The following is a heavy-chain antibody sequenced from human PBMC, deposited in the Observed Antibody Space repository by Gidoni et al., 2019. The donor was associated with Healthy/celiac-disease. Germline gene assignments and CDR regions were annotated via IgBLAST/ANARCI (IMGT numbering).Heavy chain of an antibody. Sequence: QLQLQESGPGLVKPSETLSLTCTVSGGSISSSSYYWGWIRQPPVKGLEWIGSIYYSGSTYYNPSLKSRVTISVDTSKNQFSLKLSSVTAADTAVYYCARESAVAASRGAFDIWGQGTMVTVSS. D-gene: IGHD6-19*01. V-gene: IGHV4-39*07. CDR1: GGSISSSSYY. CDR2: IYYSGST. J-gene: IGHJ3*02. CDR3: ARESAVAASRGAFDI.